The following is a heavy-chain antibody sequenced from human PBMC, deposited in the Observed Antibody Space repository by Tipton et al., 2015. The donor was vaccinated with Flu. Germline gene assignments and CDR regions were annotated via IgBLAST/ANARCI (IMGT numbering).Heavy chain of an antibody. CDR1: GGSISRSHYS. CDR3: AREKHGLNVARGRHYPEDYYYGMDV. CDR2: FHNTGSIYNAKT. D-gene: IGHD3-10*01. Sequence: TLSLTCTVSGGSISRSHYSWGWICQPPGKGLEWIAAFHNTGSIYNAKTYFNSSLNSRVTISTDASKNQFSLTLTSVTAADTAVYYCAREKHGLNVARGRHYPEDYYYGMDVWGHGTTVDVSS. V-gene: IGHV4-39*07. J-gene: IGHJ6*02.